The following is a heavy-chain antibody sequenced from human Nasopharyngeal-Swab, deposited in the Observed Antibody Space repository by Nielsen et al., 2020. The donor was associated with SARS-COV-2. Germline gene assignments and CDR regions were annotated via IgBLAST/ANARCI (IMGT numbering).Heavy chain of an antibody. Sequence: ASVKVSCKVSGYTLTELSMHWVRQAPGKGLEWMGGFDPEDGETIYAQKFQGRVTMTEDTSTDTAYMELSSLRSEDTAVYYCATGPAAGNPTWWCDPWGQGTLVTVSS. CDR3: ATGPAAGNPTWWCDP. CDR2: FDPEDGET. CDR1: GYTLTELS. V-gene: IGHV1-24*01. D-gene: IGHD6-13*01. J-gene: IGHJ5*02.